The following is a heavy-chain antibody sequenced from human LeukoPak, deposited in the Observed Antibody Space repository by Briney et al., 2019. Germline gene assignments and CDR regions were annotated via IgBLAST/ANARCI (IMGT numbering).Heavy chain of an antibody. V-gene: IGHV3-23*01. J-gene: IGHJ3*02. CDR3: TTDPLGIYFGSGTYYDAFDI. Sequence: GGSLRLSCAASGFTLSIYAMSWVRQAPGKGLQWVSAISASGDATYYAESVKGRFTISRDNSKNTLYLQMDSLRAEDTAVYYCTTDPLGIYFGSGTYYDAFDIWGQGTMVTVSS. D-gene: IGHD3-10*01. CDR1: GFTLSIYA. CDR2: ISASGDAT.